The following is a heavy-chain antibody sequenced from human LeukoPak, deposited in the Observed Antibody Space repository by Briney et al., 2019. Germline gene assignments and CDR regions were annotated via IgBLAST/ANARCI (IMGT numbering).Heavy chain of an antibody. D-gene: IGHD3-3*01. J-gene: IGHJ6*03. CDR2: IYYTGSA. V-gene: IGHV4-59*01. Sequence: SETLSLTCTVSGGSISSYYWSWIRQPPGKGLEWIGYIYYTGSADYNPSLKSRVTISVDTSKNQFSLKLSSVTAADTAVYYCAKYYDFWSGYYYLDVWGKRTTVTVSS. CDR3: AKYYDFWSGYYYLDV. CDR1: GGSISSYY.